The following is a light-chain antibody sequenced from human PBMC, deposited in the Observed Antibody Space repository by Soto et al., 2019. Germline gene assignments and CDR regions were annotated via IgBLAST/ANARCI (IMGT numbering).Light chain of an antibody. Sequence: DIVMTQSPLSLPVTPGEPASISCRSSQSLLYSNGYNYLDWYLQKPGQSPQLLIYLGSNRASGVPDRFSGSGSGTDFTLKISRVEAEDVGVYYCMQALQTRTLGQGTKVDIK. V-gene: IGKV2-28*01. CDR1: QSLLYSNGYNY. CDR2: LGS. J-gene: IGKJ1*01. CDR3: MQALQTRT.